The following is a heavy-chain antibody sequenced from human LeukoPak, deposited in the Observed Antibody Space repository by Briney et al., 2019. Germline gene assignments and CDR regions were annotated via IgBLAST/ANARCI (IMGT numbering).Heavy chain of an antibody. CDR3: ARHYGSTTVFDY. CDR2: LFYSGIT. D-gene: IGHD5/OR15-5a*01. Sequence: PSETLSLTCTVSGVSINGSDYYWAWIRQSPGEGLEWIGTLFYSGITYYNPSLKSRVSISVDTSKNQCSLKLSSVTAADTAIYYCARHYGSTTVFDYWGQGTLVTVSS. V-gene: IGHV4-39*01. J-gene: IGHJ4*02. CDR1: GVSINGSDYY.